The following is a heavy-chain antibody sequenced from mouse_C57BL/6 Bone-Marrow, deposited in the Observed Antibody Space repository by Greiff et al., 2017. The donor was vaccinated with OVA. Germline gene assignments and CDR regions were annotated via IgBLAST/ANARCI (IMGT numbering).Heavy chain of an antibody. CDR2: IDPSDSYT. Sequence: VQLQQSGAELVKPGASVKLSCKASGYTFTSYWMQWVKQRPGQGLAWIGEIDPSDSYTNYNQKFKGKATLTVDTSSSTAYMQLSSLTSEDSAVYYCAREGGSNYGAYWGQGTLVTVSA. D-gene: IGHD2-5*01. CDR3: AREGGSNYGAY. J-gene: IGHJ3*01. CDR1: GYTFTSYW. V-gene: IGHV1-50*01.